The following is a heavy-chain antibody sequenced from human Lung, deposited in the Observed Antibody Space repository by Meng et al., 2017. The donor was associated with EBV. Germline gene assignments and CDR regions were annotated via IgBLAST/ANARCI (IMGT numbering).Heavy chain of an antibody. V-gene: IGHV4-34*12. CDR3: ARRPTGIDY. Sequence: AVYGGSVRCDDWKRLRQRPRKGPEWRGKIIYVGSPSYNPSLKSQVPISIDTSKNQLALMLNSVTAADTAVYYCARRPTGIDYWGQGTLVTVSS. CDR1: GGSVRCDD. CDR2: IIYVGSP. D-gene: IGHD2-8*02. J-gene: IGHJ4*02.